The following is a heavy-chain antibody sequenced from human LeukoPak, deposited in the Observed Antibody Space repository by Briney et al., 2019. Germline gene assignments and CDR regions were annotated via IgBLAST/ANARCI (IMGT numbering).Heavy chain of an antibody. CDR2: IKQDGSEK. CDR1: GFTFSSYW. J-gene: IGHJ4*02. CDR3: AGYYYDSSGYNDY. D-gene: IGHD3-22*01. Sequence: PGGSLRLSCAASGFTFSSYWMSWVRQAPGKGLEWVANIKQDGSEKYYVDSVKGRFTISRDNAKNSLYLQMNSLRAEDTAVYYCAGYYYDSSGYNDYWGQGTLVTVSS. V-gene: IGHV3-7*01.